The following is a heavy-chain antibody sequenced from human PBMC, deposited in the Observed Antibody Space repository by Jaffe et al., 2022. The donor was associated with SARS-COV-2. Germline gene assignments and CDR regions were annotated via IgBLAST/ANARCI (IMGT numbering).Heavy chain of an antibody. CDR1: GYTFTSYA. CDR2: INTQTGNP. CDR3: AREDSRSLFDY. Sequence: QVQLVQSGSELKKPGASVKVSCKASGYTFTSYAINWVRQAPGEGLEWMGWINTQTGNPTYAQGFTGRFLFSLDTSDTTTYLQISSLKAEDTAFYYCAREDSRSLFDYWGQGTMVTVSS. V-gene: IGHV7-4-1*02. J-gene: IGHJ4*02. D-gene: IGHD6-13*01.